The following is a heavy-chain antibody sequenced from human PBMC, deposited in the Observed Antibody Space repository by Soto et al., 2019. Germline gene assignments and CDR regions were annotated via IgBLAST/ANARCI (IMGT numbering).Heavy chain of an antibody. V-gene: IGHV3-33*01. CDR1: GFTFSSYG. CDR2: IWYDGSNK. D-gene: IGHD6-19*01. CDR3: AGDPPFGGIGVGRRGDY. Sequence: QVQLVESGGGVVQPGRSLRLSCAASGFTFSSYGMHWVRQAPGKGLEWVAVIWYDGSNKYYADSVKGRFTISRDNSKNTVELQMNQLRAGEKAVDYCAGDPPFGGIGVGRRGDYWGQGTLVTVSS. J-gene: IGHJ4*02.